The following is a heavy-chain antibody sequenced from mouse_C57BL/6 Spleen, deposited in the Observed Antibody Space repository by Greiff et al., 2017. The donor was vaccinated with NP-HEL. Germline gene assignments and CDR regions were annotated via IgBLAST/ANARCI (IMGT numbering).Heavy chain of an antibody. Sequence: QVQLQQSGAELVKPGASVKISCKASGYAFSSYWMNWVKQRPGKGLEWIGQIYPGDGDTNNNGKFKGKATLTADKSSSTAYMQLSSLTSEDSAVYFCADGGIRYSNPYAMDYWGQGTSVTVSS. CDR3: ADGGIRYSNPYAMDY. CDR1: GYAFSSYW. V-gene: IGHV1-80*01. CDR2: IYPGDGDT. J-gene: IGHJ4*01. D-gene: IGHD2-5*01.